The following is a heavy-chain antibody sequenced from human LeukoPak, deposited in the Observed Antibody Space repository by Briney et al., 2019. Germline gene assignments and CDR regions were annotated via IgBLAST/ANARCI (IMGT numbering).Heavy chain of an antibody. Sequence: SETLSLTCTVSGGSISSYYWSWIRQPPGKGLEWIGYIYYSGSTNYNPSLKSRVTISVDTSKNQFSLKLSSVTAADTAVYYCARGEVDHVYGDYTIDYWGQGTLVTVSS. V-gene: IGHV4-59*08. D-gene: IGHD4-17*01. CDR3: ARGEVDHVYGDYTIDY. CDR2: IYYSGST. J-gene: IGHJ4*02. CDR1: GGSISSYY.